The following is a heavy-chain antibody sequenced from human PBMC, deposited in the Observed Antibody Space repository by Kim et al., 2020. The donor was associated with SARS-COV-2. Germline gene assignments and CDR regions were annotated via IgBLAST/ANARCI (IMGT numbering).Heavy chain of an antibody. CDR3: ARVKVGNYGEYDY. Sequence: GGSLRLSCTASGFTFSEHYMDWVRQAPGQGLEWVDRIRNEVNSYITEYVASVKGRFSISRDDSKNSLYLQMNSLKIEDTAVYYCARVKVGNYGEYDYWGQGILVTVSS. CDR1: GFTFSEHY. CDR2: IRNEVNSYIT. J-gene: IGHJ4*02. V-gene: IGHV3-72*01. D-gene: IGHD3-16*01.